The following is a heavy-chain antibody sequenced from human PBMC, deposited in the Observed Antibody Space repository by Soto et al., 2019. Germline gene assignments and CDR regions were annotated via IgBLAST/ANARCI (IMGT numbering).Heavy chain of an antibody. CDR1: GGTFSSYR. D-gene: IGHD6-13*01. Sequence: GASVKVSCKASGGTFSSYRINWVRQAPGRGLEWVGGMVPIYRTADYAQKFQGRVTITADESARTSYMELRSLKSQDTAVYYCVRDSGAKLSSSWGQGTMVTVSS. CDR3: VRDSGAKLSSS. J-gene: IGHJ4*02. CDR2: MVPIYRTA. V-gene: IGHV1-69*13.